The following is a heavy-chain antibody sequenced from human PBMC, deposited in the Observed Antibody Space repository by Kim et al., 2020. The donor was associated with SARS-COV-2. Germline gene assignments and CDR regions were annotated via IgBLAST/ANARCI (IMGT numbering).Heavy chain of an antibody. CDR2: ST. V-gene: IGHV4-34*01. Sequence: STNDNPALKSRVTISVDTSKNQFSLKLSSVTAADTAVYYWASSTGDGFDIWGQGTMVTVSS. CDR3: ASSTGDGFDI. D-gene: IGHD7-27*01. J-gene: IGHJ3*02.